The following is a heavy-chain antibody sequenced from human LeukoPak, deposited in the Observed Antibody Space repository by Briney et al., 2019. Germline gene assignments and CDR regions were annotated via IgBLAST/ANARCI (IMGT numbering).Heavy chain of an antibody. CDR1: GFTVSSNY. CDR2: IHSGGRT. CDR3: ARGNWEHYYYGMDV. D-gene: IGHD1-1*01. J-gene: IGHJ6*02. V-gene: IGHV3-53*01. Sequence: GGSLRLSCAASGFTVSSNYMSWVRQAPGKGLEWVSVIHSGGRTYYADSVKGRFTISRDNSKNTLYLQMNSLRAEDTAVYYCARGNWEHYYYGMDVWGQGTTVTVSS.